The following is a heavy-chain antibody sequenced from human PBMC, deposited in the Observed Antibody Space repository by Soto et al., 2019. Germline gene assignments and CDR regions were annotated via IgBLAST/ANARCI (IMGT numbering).Heavy chain of an antibody. J-gene: IGHJ4*02. CDR2: IYYSGST. D-gene: IGHD3-3*01. CDR3: ARTRYDFWSGYQRAYYFDY. CDR1: GGSISSYY. V-gene: IGHV4-59*01. Sequence: PSETLSLTCTVSGGSISSYYWSWIRQPPGKGLEWIGYIYYSGSTNYNPSLKSRVTISVDTSKNQFSLKLSSVTAADTAVYYCARTRYDFWSGYQRAYYFDYWGQGTLATVSS.